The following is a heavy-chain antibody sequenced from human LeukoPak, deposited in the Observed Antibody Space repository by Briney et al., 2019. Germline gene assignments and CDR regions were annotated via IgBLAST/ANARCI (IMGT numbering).Heavy chain of an antibody. CDR2: ISSSSTTI. Sequence: KAGGSLRLSCAASGFTFSDYYMSWIRQAPGKGLEGVSYISSSSTTIYYADSVRGRFTISRDNAKNSLYLQMNSLRAEDTAVYYCARGNDIMTGYYTPDAFDIWGQGTMVTVSS. CDR1: GFTFSDYY. J-gene: IGHJ3*02. D-gene: IGHD3-9*01. V-gene: IGHV3-11*01. CDR3: ARGNDIMTGYYTPDAFDI.